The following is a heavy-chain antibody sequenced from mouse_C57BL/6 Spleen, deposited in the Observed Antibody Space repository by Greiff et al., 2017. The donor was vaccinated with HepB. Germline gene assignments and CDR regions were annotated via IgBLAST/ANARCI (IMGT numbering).Heavy chain of an antibody. CDR1: GFSFNTYA. V-gene: IGHV10-1*01. J-gene: IGHJ4*01. Sequence: EVHLVESGGGLVQPKGSLKLSCAASGFSFNTYAMNWVRQAPGKGLEWVARIRSKSNNYATYYADSVKDRFTISRDDSESMLYLQMNNLKTEDTAMYYCVRQESNSYYAMDYWGQGTSVTVSS. CDR2: IRSKSNNYAT. D-gene: IGHD2-5*01. CDR3: VRQESNSYYAMDY.